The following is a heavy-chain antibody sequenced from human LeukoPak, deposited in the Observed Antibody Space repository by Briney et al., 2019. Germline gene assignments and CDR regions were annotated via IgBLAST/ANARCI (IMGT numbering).Heavy chain of an antibody. CDR2: VYYSGTL. V-gene: IGHV4-59*08. CDR3: ARHGTAAGPFQL. CDR1: GGAIDNYY. J-gene: IGHJ1*01. D-gene: IGHD2-21*02. Sequence: SETLSLTCTVSGGAIDNYYWSWIRQPPGKGLEWIAYVYYSGTLNYNPSLESRVTISVDTSKNQFSLRLTSVAAADTAVYYCARHGTAAGPFQLWGQGTLVTVSS.